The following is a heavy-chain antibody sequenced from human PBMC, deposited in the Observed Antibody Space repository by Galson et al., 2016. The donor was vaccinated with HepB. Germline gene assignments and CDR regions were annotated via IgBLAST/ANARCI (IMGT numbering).Heavy chain of an antibody. CDR1: GFTFSSYA. D-gene: IGHD6-19*01. CDR3: ARGANTVAADY. J-gene: IGHJ4*02. V-gene: IGHV3-30*04. CDR2: ISYDGGNK. Sequence: SLSLSCAASGFTFSSYAMHWVRQAPGQGLEWVALISYDGGNKYYADSVKGRFTISRDNSKNTLYLQVNSLRAEDTAVYYCARGANTVAADYWGQGTLVTVSS.